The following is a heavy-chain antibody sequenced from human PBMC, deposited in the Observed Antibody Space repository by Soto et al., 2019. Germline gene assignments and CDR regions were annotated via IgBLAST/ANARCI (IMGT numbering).Heavy chain of an antibody. CDR2: FDPEDGET. CDR1: GYTLTELS. V-gene: IGHV1-24*01. CDR3: ATINLEYYYDSSGYGNWFDP. J-gene: IGHJ5*02. Sequence: GASVKVSCKVSGYTLTELSMHWVRQAPGKGLEWMGGFDPEDGETIYAQKFQGRVTMTEDTSTDTANMEMSSLRSEDTAVYYCATINLEYYYDSSGYGNWFDPWGQGTLVTVSS. D-gene: IGHD3-22*01.